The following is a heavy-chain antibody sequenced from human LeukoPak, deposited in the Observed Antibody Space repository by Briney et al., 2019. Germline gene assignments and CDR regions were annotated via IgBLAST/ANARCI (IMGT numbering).Heavy chain of an antibody. Sequence: GGSLRLSCAASGFTFSNAWMSWVRQAPGKGLEWVGRIKSKTDGGTTDYAAPVKGRFTISRDDSKNTLYLQMNSLKTEDTAVYYCTTYYDFWSGYYFGHDYFDYWGQGTLVTVSS. CDR3: TTYYDFWSGYYFGHDYFDY. V-gene: IGHV3-15*01. CDR2: IKSKTDGGTT. CDR1: GFTFSNAW. J-gene: IGHJ4*02. D-gene: IGHD3-3*01.